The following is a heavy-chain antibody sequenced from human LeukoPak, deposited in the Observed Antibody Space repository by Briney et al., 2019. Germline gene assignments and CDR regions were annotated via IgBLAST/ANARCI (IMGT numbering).Heavy chain of an antibody. J-gene: IGHJ4*02. V-gene: IGHV1-69*04. CDR3: ARFPTYYYDSSGYSGEFDY. CDR1: GGTFSSYA. CDR2: IIPILGIA. Sequence: SVKVSCKASGGTFSSYAISWSRQAPGQGLEWMGRIIPILGIANYAQKFQGRVTITADKSTSTAYMELSSLRSEDTAVYYCARFPTYYYDSSGYSGEFDYWGQGTLVTVSS. D-gene: IGHD3-22*01.